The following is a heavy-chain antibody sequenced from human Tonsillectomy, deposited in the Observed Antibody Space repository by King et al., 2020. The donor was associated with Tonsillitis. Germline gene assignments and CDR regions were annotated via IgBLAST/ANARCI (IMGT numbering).Heavy chain of an antibody. Sequence: VTLKESGPALVKPTQTLTLTCTFSGFSLSTDGMRVSWIRQPPGKALEWLARIDWDDVEFYSTSLKTRLTISKDTSKNQVVLTMTNMDPVDTATYYCARHKIQRYYDFWSGYDAFDISGQGTVVTVSS. CDR2: IDWDDVE. J-gene: IGHJ3*02. D-gene: IGHD3-3*01. CDR3: ARHKIQRYYDFWSGYDAFDI. CDR1: GFSLSTDGMR. V-gene: IGHV2-70*04.